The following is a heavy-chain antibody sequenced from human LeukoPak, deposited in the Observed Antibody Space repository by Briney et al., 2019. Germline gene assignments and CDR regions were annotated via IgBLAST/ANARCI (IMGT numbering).Heavy chain of an antibody. J-gene: IGHJ3*02. V-gene: IGHV1-2*02. D-gene: IGHD3-22*01. CDR3: ASADHYYDSSHAFDI. CDR2: INPNSGGT. CDR1: GYTFTGYY. Sequence: ASVKVSCKASGYTFTGYYMHWVRQAPGQGLEWMRWINPNSGGTNYAQKFQGRVTMTRDTSISTAYMELSRLRSDDTAVYYCASADHYYDSSHAFDIWGQGTMVTVSS.